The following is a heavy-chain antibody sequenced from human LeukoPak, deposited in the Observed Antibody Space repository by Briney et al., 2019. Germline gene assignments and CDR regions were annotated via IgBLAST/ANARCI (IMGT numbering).Heavy chain of an antibody. V-gene: IGHV4-34*01. D-gene: IGHD3-16*02. CDR3: ARDPSTVWGTYRPSWFDP. CDR2: VYHSTSA. Sequence: SETLSLTCTVYGGSFSGYYWSWIRQPPGRGLEWIATVYHSTSAYYNPSLKSRLTISIDTSKNQFSLKLSSVTAADTAVYYCARDPSTVWGTYRPSWFDPWGQGTLVTVSS. J-gene: IGHJ5*02. CDR1: GGSFSGYY.